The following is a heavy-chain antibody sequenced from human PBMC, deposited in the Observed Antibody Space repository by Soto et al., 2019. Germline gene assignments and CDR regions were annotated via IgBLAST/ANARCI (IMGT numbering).Heavy chain of an antibody. Sequence: SETLSLTCAVYGGSFSGYYWSWIRQPPGKGLEWIGEIYESGSTNYNPSLKSRVTISVDTSKNQFSLKLNSVTAADTAVYYCARGRGYSYGFLDYWGQGTLVTVSS. CDR1: GGSFSGYY. D-gene: IGHD5-18*01. V-gene: IGHV4-34*01. CDR2: IYESGST. J-gene: IGHJ4*02. CDR3: ARGRGYSYGFLDY.